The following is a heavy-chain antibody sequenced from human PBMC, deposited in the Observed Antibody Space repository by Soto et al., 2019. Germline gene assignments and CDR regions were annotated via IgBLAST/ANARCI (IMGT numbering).Heavy chain of an antibody. CDR2: INPSGGST. CDR3: ARDDAKLRYFDWLPYYYYGMDV. V-gene: IGHV1-46*01. CDR1: GYTFTSYY. J-gene: IGHJ6*02. Sequence: ASVKVSCKASGYTFTSYYMHWVRQAPGQGLEWMGIINPSGGSTSYAQKFQGRVTMTRDTSTSTVYMELSSLRSEDTAVYYCARDDAKLRYFDWLPYYYYGMDVWGQGTTVTVSS. D-gene: IGHD3-9*01.